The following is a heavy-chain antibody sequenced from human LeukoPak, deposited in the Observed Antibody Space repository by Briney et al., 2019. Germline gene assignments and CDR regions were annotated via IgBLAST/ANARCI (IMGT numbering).Heavy chain of an antibody. V-gene: IGHV3-64*02. D-gene: IGHD6-19*01. CDR1: GFTFSSYP. J-gene: IGHJ4*02. Sequence: GGSLRLSCVASGFTFSSYPMHWVRQAPDKGLEYLSAILGNGHASFYTDSVKGRFTISRDNSKNTLYLQMGNLRADDMAVYYCARDSSSGYSFDSWGQGTLVTVSS. CDR2: ILGNGHAS. CDR3: ARDSSSGYSFDS.